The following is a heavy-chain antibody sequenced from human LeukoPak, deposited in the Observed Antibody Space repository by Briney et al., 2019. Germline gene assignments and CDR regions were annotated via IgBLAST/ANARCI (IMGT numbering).Heavy chain of an antibody. CDR3: ARDPGYSYAFDY. J-gene: IGHJ4*02. V-gene: IGHV4-39*06. CDR2: IYYSGST. D-gene: IGHD5-18*01. Sequence: SETLSLTCTVSGGSISSSSYYWGWIRQPPGKGLEWIGSIYYSGSTNYNPSLKSRVTISVDKSKNQFPLKLSSVTAADTAVYYCARDPGYSYAFDYWGQGTLVTVSS. CDR1: GGSISSSSYY.